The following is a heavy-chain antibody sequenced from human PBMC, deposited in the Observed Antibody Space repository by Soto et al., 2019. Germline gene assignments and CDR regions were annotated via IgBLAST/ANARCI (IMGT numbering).Heavy chain of an antibody. Sequence: EVQLLESGGGLVQPGGSLRLSCAASGFTFSSYAMSWVRQAPGKGLEWVSAISSSSSYIYYADSVKGRFTISRDNAKNSLYLQMNSLRAEDTAVYYCAREVEDTAMVYFDYWGQGTLVTVSS. CDR1: GFTFSSYA. CDR2: ISSSSSYI. V-gene: IGHV3-21*01. D-gene: IGHD5-18*01. CDR3: AREVEDTAMVYFDY. J-gene: IGHJ4*02.